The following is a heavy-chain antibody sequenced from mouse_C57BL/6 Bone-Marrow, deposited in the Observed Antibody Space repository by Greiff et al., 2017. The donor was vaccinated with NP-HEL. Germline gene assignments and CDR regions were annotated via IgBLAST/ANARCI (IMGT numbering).Heavy chain of an antibody. CDR2: INPSSGYT. J-gene: IGHJ3*01. V-gene: IGHV1-4*01. Sequence: VQGVESGAELARPGASVKMSCKASGYTFTSYTMHWVKQRPGQGLEWIGYINPSSGYTKYNQKFKDKATLTADKSSSTAYMQLSSLTSEDSAVYYCARRGPYYGSSYPFAYWGQGTLVTVSA. CDR1: GYTFTSYT. CDR3: ARRGPYYGSSYPFAY. D-gene: IGHD1-1*01.